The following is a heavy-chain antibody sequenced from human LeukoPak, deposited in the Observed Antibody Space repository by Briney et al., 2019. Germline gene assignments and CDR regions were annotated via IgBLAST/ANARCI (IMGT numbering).Heavy chain of an antibody. CDR3: AKHSRGSHAHFQH. D-gene: IGHD6-19*01. CDR1: GFTFSSYG. CDR2: ISYDGSNK. Sequence: GRSLRLSCAASGFTFSSYGMHWVRQAPGKGLEWVAVISYDGSNKYYADSVKGRFAISRDNSKNTLYLQMNSLRAEDTAVYYCAKHSRGSHAHFQHWGQGTLVIVSS. J-gene: IGHJ1*01. V-gene: IGHV3-30*18.